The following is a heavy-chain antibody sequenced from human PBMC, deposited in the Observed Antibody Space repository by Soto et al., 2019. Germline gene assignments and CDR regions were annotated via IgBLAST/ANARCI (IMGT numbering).Heavy chain of an antibody. CDR1: GLNFSDYA. J-gene: IGHJ6*02. V-gene: IGHV3-23*01. CDR3: ARGDRGGSGSPASYYYSGLDV. CDR2: VSNRGDIT. Sequence: EVHLLESGGDLVQPGGSLRLSCAASGLNFSDYAMTWVRQAPGKGLEWVSSVSNRGDITYYADSVKGRFTISRDNSKNTLIMHINSLRAEDTALYYCARGDRGGSGSPASYYYSGLDVWGQGTTVTVSS. D-gene: IGHD3-10*01.